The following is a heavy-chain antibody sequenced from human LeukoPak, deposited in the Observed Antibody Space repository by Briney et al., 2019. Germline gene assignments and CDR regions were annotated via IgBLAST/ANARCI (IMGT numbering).Heavy chain of an antibody. CDR1: GFTFSSYW. CDR3: ATDLNWPGG. J-gene: IGHJ4*02. CDR2: INSDGSST. Sequence: PGGSLRLSCAASGFTFSSYWMHWVRQAPGKGLVWVSRINSDGSSTSYADSVKGRFTISRDNAKASLNLQMDSLRADDTALYYCATDLNWPGGWGQGTLVTVSS. D-gene: IGHD2-15*01. V-gene: IGHV3-74*01.